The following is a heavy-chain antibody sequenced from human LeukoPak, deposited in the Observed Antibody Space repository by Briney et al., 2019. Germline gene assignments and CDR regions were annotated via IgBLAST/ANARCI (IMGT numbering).Heavy chain of an antibody. D-gene: IGHD4-11*01. CDR1: GGTFISYA. V-gene: IGHV1-2*06. Sequence: ASVTVSCTASGGTFISYAISWVRQAPGQGLEWMGRINPKSGGTNYAQKFQGRVSMTRDTSLSTAYLELSRLRSDDTAVYYCARDASNSPYYFDYWGQGTLVTVSS. CDR3: ARDASNSPYYFDY. J-gene: IGHJ4*02. CDR2: INPKSGGT.